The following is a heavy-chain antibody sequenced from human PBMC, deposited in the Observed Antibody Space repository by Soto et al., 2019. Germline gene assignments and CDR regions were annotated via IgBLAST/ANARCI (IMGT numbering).Heavy chain of an antibody. D-gene: IGHD3-10*01. V-gene: IGHV4-30-4*01. J-gene: IGHJ4*02. Sequence: QVQLQESGPGLVTPSQTLSLTCTVSGGSISSGDYYWSWIRQPPGKCLEWIGYIYYSGTTYYSPSLKSPVTISADRSKTQSAPRLTSVTAADTAVYYWARDYASGSGPEYWGQGTLVTVSS. CDR2: IYYSGTT. CDR3: ARDYASGSGPEY. CDR1: GGSISSGDYY.